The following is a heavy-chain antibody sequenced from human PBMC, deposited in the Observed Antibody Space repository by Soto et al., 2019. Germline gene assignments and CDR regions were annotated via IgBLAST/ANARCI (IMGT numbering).Heavy chain of an antibody. CDR1: GYSITNSNW. D-gene: IGHD3-10*01. CDR3: ARGSDRGTSFSGWFDP. J-gene: IGHJ5*02. CDR2: IFYDGST. Sequence: ETLSLTCAVSGYSITNSNWWGWIRQPPGKGLEWIGFIFYDGSTYYSPSLKSRITMSVDTSKNQFSLNLSFVTAVDTAIYYFARGSDRGTSFSGWFDPWGQGALVTVSS. V-gene: IGHV4-28*03.